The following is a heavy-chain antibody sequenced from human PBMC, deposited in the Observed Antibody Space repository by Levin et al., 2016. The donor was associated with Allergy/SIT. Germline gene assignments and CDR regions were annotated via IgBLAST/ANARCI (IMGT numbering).Heavy chain of an antibody. V-gene: IGHV4-38-2*01. CDR3: TKERVGVTRSWFDP. Sequence: SETLSLTCAVSGSSISSGYYWGWIRQPPGKGLEWIGAFYRSEGTYYNPSLKSRVTISVDTSKNQFSLKLTSVTAADTAVYYCTKERVGVTRSWFDPWGQGTLVTVSS. CDR1: GSSISSGYY. CDR2: FYRSEGT. J-gene: IGHJ5*02. D-gene: IGHD2-21*02.